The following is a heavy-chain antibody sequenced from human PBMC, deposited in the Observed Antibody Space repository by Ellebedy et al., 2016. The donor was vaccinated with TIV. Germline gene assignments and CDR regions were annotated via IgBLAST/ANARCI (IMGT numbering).Heavy chain of an antibody. CDR1: GGTFSSYA. Sequence: SVKVSXKASGGTFSSYAISWVRQAPGQGLEWMGGIIPIFGTANYAQKFQGRVTITADESTSTAYMELSSLRSEDTAVYYCAGFSGSYYPYYYYGMDVWGQGTTVTVSS. CDR2: IIPIFGTA. V-gene: IGHV1-69*13. CDR3: AGFSGSYYPYYYYGMDV. D-gene: IGHD1-26*01. J-gene: IGHJ6*02.